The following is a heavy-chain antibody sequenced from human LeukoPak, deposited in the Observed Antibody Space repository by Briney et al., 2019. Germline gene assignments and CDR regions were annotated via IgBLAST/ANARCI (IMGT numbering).Heavy chain of an antibody. D-gene: IGHD2-15*01. CDR1: GFTFGDYA. Sequence: GGSLRLSCTASGFTFGDYAMSWVRQALGKGLEWVGFIRSKAYGGTTEYAASVKGRFTISRDDSKRIAYLQMNSLKTEDTAVYYCTRDIVVVVAATGYYYYYGMDVWGQGTTITVSS. CDR3: TRDIVVVVAATGYYYYYGMDV. J-gene: IGHJ6*02. V-gene: IGHV3-49*04. CDR2: IRSKAYGGTT.